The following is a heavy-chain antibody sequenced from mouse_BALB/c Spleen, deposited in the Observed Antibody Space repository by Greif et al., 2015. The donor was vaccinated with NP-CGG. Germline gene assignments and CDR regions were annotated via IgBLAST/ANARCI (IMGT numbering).Heavy chain of an antibody. Sequence: EVKLMESGPELVRPGASVKMSCKASGYTFTSYVMHWVKQKPGQGLEWIGYINPYNDGIKYNEKFKGKATLTSDKSSSTAYMELSSLTSEDSAVYYCARSMILRSMDYWGQGTSVTVSS. CDR3: ARSMILRSMDY. D-gene: IGHD1-1*01. V-gene: IGHV1-14*01. CDR1: GYTFTSYV. CDR2: INPYNDGI. J-gene: IGHJ4*01.